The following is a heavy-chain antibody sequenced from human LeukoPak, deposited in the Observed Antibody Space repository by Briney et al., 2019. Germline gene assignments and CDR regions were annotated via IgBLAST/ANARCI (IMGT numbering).Heavy chain of an antibody. CDR1: GFTFSSYA. J-gene: IGHJ4*02. V-gene: IGHV3-30*02. Sequence: TGGSLRLSCAASGFTFSSYAMHWVRQGPGKGLEWVAYIAHHGSNKYYADSVKGRFTISRDNSKRTLYLQMNNLRADDAAVYYCAKDGSWSCTDWGQGALVTVSS. CDR3: AKDGSWSCTD. D-gene: IGHD2-8*02. CDR2: IAHHGSNK.